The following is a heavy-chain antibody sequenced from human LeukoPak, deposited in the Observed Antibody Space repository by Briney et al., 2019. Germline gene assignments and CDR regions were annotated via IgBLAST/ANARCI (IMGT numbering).Heavy chain of an antibody. CDR3: AKDLSRKYAGTVTTY. CDR2: IGSRSNTI. Sequence: GGSLRLSCAASGFTFSSYSMNWVRQAPGKGPEWFSYIGSRSNTIYYADSVKGRFTISRDNAKNSLYLQMNSLRAEDTAVYYCAKDLSRKYAGTVTTYWGQGTLVTVSS. J-gene: IGHJ4*02. D-gene: IGHD4-17*01. V-gene: IGHV3-48*01. CDR1: GFTFSSYS.